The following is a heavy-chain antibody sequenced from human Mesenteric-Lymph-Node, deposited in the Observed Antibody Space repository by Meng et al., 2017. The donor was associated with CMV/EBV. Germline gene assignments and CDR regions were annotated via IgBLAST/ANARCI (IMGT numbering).Heavy chain of an antibody. CDR3: ARASRYSRSIGPGWFDP. Sequence: FTFSSYSMNWVRQAPGKGLEWVSSISSSSSYIYYADSVKGRFTISRDNAKNSLYLKMNSLRAEDTAVYYCARASRYSRSIGPGWFDPWGQGTLVTVSS. J-gene: IGHJ5*02. V-gene: IGHV3-21*01. CDR1: FTFSSYS. D-gene: IGHD6-13*01. CDR2: ISSSSSYI.